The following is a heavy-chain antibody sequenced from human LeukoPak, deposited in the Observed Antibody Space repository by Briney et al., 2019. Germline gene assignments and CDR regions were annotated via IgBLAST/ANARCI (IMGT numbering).Heavy chain of an antibody. CDR1: GYTFTGYY. Sequence: ASVKVSCKASGYTFTGYYMHWVRQAPGQGLEWMGWINPNSGGTNYAQKFQGRVTMTRDTSTSTVYMELSSLRSEDTAVYYCARGRFTMIVVAPQANWFDPWGQGTLVTVSS. CDR3: ARGRFTMIVVAPQANWFDP. V-gene: IGHV1-2*02. J-gene: IGHJ5*02. CDR2: INPNSGGT. D-gene: IGHD3-22*01.